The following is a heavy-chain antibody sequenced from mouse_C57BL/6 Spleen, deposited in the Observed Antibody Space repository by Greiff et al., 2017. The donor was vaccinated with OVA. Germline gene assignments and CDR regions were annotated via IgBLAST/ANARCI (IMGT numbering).Heavy chain of an antibody. D-gene: IGHD2-4*01. CDR3: ASPYDYDGAMDY. CDR1: GYAFRSYW. CDR2: IYPGDGDT. J-gene: IGHJ4*01. V-gene: IGHV1-80*01. Sequence: QVQLQQSGAELVKPGASVKISCKASGYAFRSYWMNWVKQRPGKGLEGIGQIYPGDGDTNYNGKFKGKATLTAAKSYSTAYMPLSSLTSEDSAVYFCASPYDYDGAMDYWGQGTSVTVSS.